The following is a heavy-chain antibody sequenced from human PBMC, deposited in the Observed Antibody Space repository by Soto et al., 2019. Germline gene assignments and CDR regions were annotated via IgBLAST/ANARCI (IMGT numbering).Heavy chain of an antibody. CDR1: GFAFSDYF. CDR2: ISSGLRTI. CDR3: ARVSRSGWCNDY. D-gene: IGHD6-19*01. J-gene: IGHJ4*02. Sequence: QVQLVESGGGLVKPGGSLRLSCAVSGFAFSDYFMTWIRQAPGKGLEWVSFISSGLRTIYYSDSVKGRFTISRDNAKNSLYLQMHSLRADDTAVYYCARVSRSGWCNDYWGQGTLVTVSS. V-gene: IGHV3-11*01.